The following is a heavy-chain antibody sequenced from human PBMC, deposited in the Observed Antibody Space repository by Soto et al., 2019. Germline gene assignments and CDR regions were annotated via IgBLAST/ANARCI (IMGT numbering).Heavy chain of an antibody. D-gene: IGHD1-1*01. Sequence: SGGSLRLSCVASGFNFVTYAIHWVRQAPGKGLQWVALIAYDGINTYYADSVKGRFTISRDNSKNTLHLQMNSLRPEDTGVYFCARVTPGNNLYYFSGLDVWGQGTSVTVSS. J-gene: IGHJ6*02. CDR1: GFNFVTYA. V-gene: IGHV3-30-3*01. CDR2: IAYDGINT. CDR3: ARVTPGNNLYYFSGLDV.